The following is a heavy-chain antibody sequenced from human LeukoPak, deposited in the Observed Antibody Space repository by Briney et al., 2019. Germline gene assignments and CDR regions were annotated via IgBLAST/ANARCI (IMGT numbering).Heavy chain of an antibody. D-gene: IGHD5-24*01. Sequence: GGSLRLSCAASGFTFTTYWMHWVRQAPGKGLVWVSHINSDGSITSYADSVKGRFTISRDNAKNTLYLQMNSLRAEDTAVYYCARASFQRWLQLGGDWGQGTLVTVSS. V-gene: IGHV3-74*01. J-gene: IGHJ4*02. CDR2: INSDGSIT. CDR3: ARASFQRWLQLGGD. CDR1: GFTFTTYW.